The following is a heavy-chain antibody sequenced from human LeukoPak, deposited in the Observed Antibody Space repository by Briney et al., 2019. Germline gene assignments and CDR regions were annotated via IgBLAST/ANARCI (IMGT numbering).Heavy chain of an antibody. J-gene: IGHJ3*02. D-gene: IGHD6-6*01. CDR2: INAGNGNT. V-gene: IGHV1-3*01. CDR3: ARHPRRRIAAPNAFDI. Sequence: ASVKVSCKASGYTFTSYAMHWVRQAPGQRLEWMGWINAGNGNTKYSQKFQGRVTITRDTSASTAYMELSSLRSEDTAVYYCARHPRRRIAAPNAFDIWGQGTMVTVSS. CDR1: GYTFTSYA.